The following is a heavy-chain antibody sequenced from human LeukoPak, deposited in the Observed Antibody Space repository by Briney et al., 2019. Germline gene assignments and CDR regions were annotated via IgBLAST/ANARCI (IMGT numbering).Heavy chain of an antibody. Sequence: SVKVSCKGSGGTLSSYAISRVRQAPGQRPEWVGGIIPIFGTANYAQKFQGRVTITTDESTSTAYMELSSLRSEDTAVYYCARKGSLAYFDYWGQGTLVTVSP. CDR3: ARKGSLAYFDY. V-gene: IGHV1-69*05. J-gene: IGHJ4*02. D-gene: IGHD3-10*01. CDR2: IIPIFGTA. CDR1: GGTLSSYA.